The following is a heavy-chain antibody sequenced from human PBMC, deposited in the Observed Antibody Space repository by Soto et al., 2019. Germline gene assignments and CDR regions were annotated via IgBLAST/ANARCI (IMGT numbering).Heavy chain of an antibody. J-gene: IGHJ4*02. CDR3: AKAKMDYSGDNRPLFDY. CDR2: LSANAVGT. CDR1: GFTLRYYA. D-gene: IGHD1-26*01. V-gene: IGHV3-23*01. Sequence: GGSLRLSCTASGFTLRYYAMTWVRPAPGKGLEWVSLLSANAVGTYYAVSVKTRFTISTDQSRNTVYLQMDSLRADDTAIYYCAKAKMDYSGDNRPLFDYWGQGIFVTV.